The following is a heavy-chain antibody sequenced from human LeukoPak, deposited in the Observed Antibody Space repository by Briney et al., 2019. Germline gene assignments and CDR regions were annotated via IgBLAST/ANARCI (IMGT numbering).Heavy chain of an antibody. CDR3: VAMLRGVGY. CDR2: IRNKVNNYST. D-gene: IGHD3-10*01. V-gene: IGHV3-72*01. J-gene: IGHJ4*02. CDR1: GHTHSSFA. Sequence: PGGPLSLSCAPSGHTHSSFAMLGVPHAREKGREGFGRIRNKVNNYSTEYAASVKGRFTISRDDSNNSLYLQMSSRKTEDTAVYFCVAMLRGVGYGGQGTLVTVSS.